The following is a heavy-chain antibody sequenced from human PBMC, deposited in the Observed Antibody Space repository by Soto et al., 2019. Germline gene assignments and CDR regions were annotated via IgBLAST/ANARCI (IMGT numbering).Heavy chain of an antibody. Sequence: GASVKVSCKASGGTFSSYAISWVRQAPGQGLEWMGGIIPIFGTANYAQKFQGRVTITADESTSTAYMELSSLRSEDTAVYYCARDRGHSSGWYRLDYWGQGTLVTVS. J-gene: IGHJ4*02. CDR1: GGTFSSYA. CDR3: ARDRGHSSGWYRLDY. D-gene: IGHD6-19*01. CDR2: IIPIFGTA. V-gene: IGHV1-69*13.